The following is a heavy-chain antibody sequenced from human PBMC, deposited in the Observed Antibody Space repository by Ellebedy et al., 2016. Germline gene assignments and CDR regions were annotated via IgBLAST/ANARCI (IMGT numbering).Heavy chain of an antibody. J-gene: IGHJ4*02. D-gene: IGHD6-19*01. V-gene: IGHV4-34*01. Sequence: GSLRLXCAVYGGSFSGYYWSWIRQPPGKGLEWIGEINHSGSTNYNPSLKSRVTISVDTSKNQFSLKLSSVTAADTAVYYCARVGWLYYFDYWGQGTLVTVSS. CDR3: ARVGWLYYFDY. CDR1: GGSFSGYY. CDR2: INHSGST.